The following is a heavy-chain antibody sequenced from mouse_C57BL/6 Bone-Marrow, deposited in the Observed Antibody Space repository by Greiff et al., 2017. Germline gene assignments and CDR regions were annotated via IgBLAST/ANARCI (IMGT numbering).Heavy chain of an antibody. CDR1: GYTFTTYP. CDR3: ARGGNYGGYYFDY. CDR2: FHPYNDDT. J-gene: IGHJ2*01. Sequence: QVQLQQSGAELVKPGASVMMSCKASGYTFTTYPIEWMKLNHGQSLEWIGNFHPYNDDTMYNEKFKGKATLTVEKSSSTVYLELSRLTSDDSAVYYCARGGNYGGYYFDYWGQGTTLTVSS. D-gene: IGHD2-1*01. V-gene: IGHV1-47*01.